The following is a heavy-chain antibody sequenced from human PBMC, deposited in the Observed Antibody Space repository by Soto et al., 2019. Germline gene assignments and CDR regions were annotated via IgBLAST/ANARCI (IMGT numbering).Heavy chain of an antibody. V-gene: IGHV4-59*01. J-gene: IGHJ1*01. CDR3: ATRYYDFWSGLEYFQH. D-gene: IGHD3-3*01. Sequence: SETLSLTCTVSGGSISSYYWSWIRQPPGKGLEWIGYIYYSGSTNYNPSLKSRVTISVDTSKYQFSLKLSSVTAEDTAVYYCATRYYDFWSGLEYFQHWGQGTLVTVSS. CDR1: GGSISSYY. CDR2: IYYSGST.